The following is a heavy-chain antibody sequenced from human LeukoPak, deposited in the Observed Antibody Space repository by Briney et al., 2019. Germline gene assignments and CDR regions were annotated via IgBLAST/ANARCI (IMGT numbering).Heavy chain of an antibody. D-gene: IGHD6-19*01. CDR2: ISYDGSNK. J-gene: IGHJ4*02. CDR3: AKAFRGSGWYEFDY. CDR1: GFTFNNYA. Sequence: GGSLRLSSAGSGFTFNNYAMHWVRQAPGKGLQWVSVISYDGSNKYYADSVKGRFTISRDNSKNTLYLQMNSLRAEDTAVYYCAKAFRGSGWYEFDYWGQGTLVTVSS. V-gene: IGHV3-30*04.